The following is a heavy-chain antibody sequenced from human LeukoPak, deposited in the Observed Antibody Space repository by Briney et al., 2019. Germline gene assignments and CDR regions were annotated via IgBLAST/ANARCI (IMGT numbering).Heavy chain of an antibody. CDR3: ARGLIAVAPGWSYMDV. Sequence: ASVKVSCKASGGTFSSYAISWVRQAPGQGLEWMGGIIPIFGTANYAQKFQGRVTVTTDESTSTAYMELSSLRSEDTAVYYCARGLIAVAPGWSYMDVWGKGTTVTVSS. J-gene: IGHJ6*03. D-gene: IGHD6-19*01. CDR1: GGTFSSYA. V-gene: IGHV1-69*05. CDR2: IIPIFGTA.